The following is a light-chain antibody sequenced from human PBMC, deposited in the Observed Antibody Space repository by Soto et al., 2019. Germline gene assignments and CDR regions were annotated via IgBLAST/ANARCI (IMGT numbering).Light chain of an antibody. CDR3: QQYYRWPIT. V-gene: IGKV3-15*01. J-gene: IGKJ5*01. Sequence: EIVMTQTPATLSVSPGERATLSCRASQSVSSNLAWYQHKPGQAASLLIHGASTRATGIPARFSGSGSGTEFTLTISSLQSEDFAVYYCQQYYRWPITFGQGTRLEIK. CDR2: GAS. CDR1: QSVSSN.